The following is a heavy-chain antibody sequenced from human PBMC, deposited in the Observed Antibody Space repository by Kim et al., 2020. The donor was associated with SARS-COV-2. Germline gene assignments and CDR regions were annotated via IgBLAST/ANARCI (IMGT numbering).Heavy chain of an antibody. Sequence: ASVKVSCKASGYTFTSYCMNWVRQAPGQGLEWMGWIDADNSNTHYAEKLQGRVTMSSDTSTSTVYMELRSLRSEDTAVYYCAREGGMVVVYFANWGQGT. D-gene: IGHD2-2*01. CDR2: IDADNSNT. CDR3: AREGGMVVVYFAN. V-gene: IGHV1-18*04. J-gene: IGHJ4*02. CDR1: GYTFTSYC.